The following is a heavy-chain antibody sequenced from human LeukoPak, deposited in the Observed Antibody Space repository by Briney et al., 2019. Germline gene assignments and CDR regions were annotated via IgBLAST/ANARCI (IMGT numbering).Heavy chain of an antibody. Sequence: PSETLSLTCTVSGGSISSYYWRWIRQPPGKGLEWIGYIYYSGSTNYNPSLKSRVTISVDTSKNQFSLKLSSVTAADTAVYYCARVSLGELSLPYYFDYWGQGTLVTVSS. CDR1: GGSISSYY. D-gene: IGHD3-16*02. CDR3: ARVSLGELSLPYYFDY. CDR2: IYYSGST. J-gene: IGHJ4*02. V-gene: IGHV4-59*01.